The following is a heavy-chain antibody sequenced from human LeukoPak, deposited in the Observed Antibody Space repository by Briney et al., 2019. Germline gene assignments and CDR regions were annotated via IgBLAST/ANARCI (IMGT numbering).Heavy chain of an antibody. J-gene: IGHJ4*02. CDR3: ARHGTQWLRYPNFDY. V-gene: IGHV4-59*08. Sequence: PSETLSLTCTVSGGSISSFYWSWIRQPPGKGLECIGYIYYSGNTNYNPSLKSRVTISVDTSKNQFSLKLSSVTAADTAVYYCARHGTQWLRYPNFDYWGQGTLVTVSS. CDR1: GGSISSFY. D-gene: IGHD6-19*01. CDR2: IYYSGNT.